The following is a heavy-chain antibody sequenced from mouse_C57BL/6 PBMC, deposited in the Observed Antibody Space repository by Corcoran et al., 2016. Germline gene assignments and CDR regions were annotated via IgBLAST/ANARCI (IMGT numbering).Heavy chain of an antibody. CDR2: IFPGSGST. CDR1: GYTFTDDY. V-gene: IGHV1-75*01. CDR3: ARDTTVVANAMDY. Sequence: QVQLQQSGPELVKPGASVKISCKASGYTFTDDYINWVKQRPGQGLEWIGWIFPGSGSTYYNEKFKGKATLTVDKTSSTAYMLLSSLTSEDSAVYFCARDTTVVANAMDYWGQGTSVTVSS. J-gene: IGHJ4*01. D-gene: IGHD1-1*01.